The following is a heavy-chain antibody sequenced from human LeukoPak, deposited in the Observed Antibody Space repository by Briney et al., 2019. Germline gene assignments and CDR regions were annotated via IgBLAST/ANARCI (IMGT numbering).Heavy chain of an antibody. CDR3: ARLKAAMVLK. CDR1: GGSISSSSYY. CDR2: IYYSGST. D-gene: IGHD5-18*01. V-gene: IGHV4-39*01. Sequence: NPSETLSLTCTVSGGSISSSSYYWGWIRQPPGKGLEWIGSIYYSGSTYYNPSLKSRVTISVDTSKNQFSLKLSSVTAADTAVYYCARLKAAMVLKWGQGTLVTVSS. J-gene: IGHJ4*02.